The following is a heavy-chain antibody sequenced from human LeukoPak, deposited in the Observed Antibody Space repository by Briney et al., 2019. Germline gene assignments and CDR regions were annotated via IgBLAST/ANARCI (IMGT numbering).Heavy chain of an antibody. Sequence: GGSLRLSCAASGNSWMHWVRQAPGKGLVWVSHINGDGSWTTYADSVKGRFTISKDNAKNTLYLQMNNLRAEDTAVYYCVSFYETYWGRGTLVTVSS. D-gene: IGHD2-2*01. CDR2: INGDGSWT. CDR3: VSFYETY. J-gene: IGHJ4*02. V-gene: IGHV3-74*01. CDR1: GNSW.